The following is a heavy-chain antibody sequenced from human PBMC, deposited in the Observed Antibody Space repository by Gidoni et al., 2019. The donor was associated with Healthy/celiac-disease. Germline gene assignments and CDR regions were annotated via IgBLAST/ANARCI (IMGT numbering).Heavy chain of an antibody. V-gene: IGHV1-46*01. CDR3: ARPRGITREGYYFDY. CDR1: GYTFPSYY. D-gene: IGHD3-10*01. Sequence: QVQLVQSGAEVKQPGASVKVSCQASGYTFPSYYMHWVRQDPGQGLEWMGIINPSGGSTSYAQKFQGRVTRTRDTSTSTVYMELSSLRSEDTAVYYCARPRGITREGYYFDYWGQGTLVTVSS. CDR2: INPSGGST. J-gene: IGHJ4*02.